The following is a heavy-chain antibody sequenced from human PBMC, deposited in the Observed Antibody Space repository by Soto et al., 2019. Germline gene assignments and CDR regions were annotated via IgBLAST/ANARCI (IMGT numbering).Heavy chain of an antibody. V-gene: IGHV1-8*01. CDR1: GYTFTDYD. Sequence: QVQLVQSGAEVKKPGASVKVSCKASGYTFTDYDINWFRQATGQGLEWMGWMNPNTGYTGYPHNIQGRVTMTRGTAISAAYMELSTLRSEDTAVYDCAKGPRNWRVDYWGQGTLVTVSS. CDR3: AKGPRNWRVDY. CDR2: MNPNTGYT. J-gene: IGHJ4*02. D-gene: IGHD1-1*01.